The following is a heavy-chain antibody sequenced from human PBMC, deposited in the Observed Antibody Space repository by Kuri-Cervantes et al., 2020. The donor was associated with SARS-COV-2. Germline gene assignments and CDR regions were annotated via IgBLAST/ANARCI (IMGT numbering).Heavy chain of an antibody. CDR1: GFTFSGYG. J-gene: IGHJ4*02. CDR3: AKGISVEKARVGEN. CDR2: ITGSAGRT. V-gene: IGHV3-23*01. Sequence: GGSLRLSCAASGFTFSGYGMHWVRQAPGKGLEWVSTITGSAGRTNYADSVKGRFTISRDNSKNTMYLQMNSVRAEDTALYYCAKGISVEKARVGENWGQGTLVTVSS. D-gene: IGHD5-24*01.